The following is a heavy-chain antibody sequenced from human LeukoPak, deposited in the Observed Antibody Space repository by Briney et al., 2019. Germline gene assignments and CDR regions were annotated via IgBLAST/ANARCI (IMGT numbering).Heavy chain of an antibody. CDR2: IWNHGRDM. CDR3: AKVQDGSNWHEYFQH. V-gene: IGHV3-33*06. J-gene: IGHJ1*01. Sequence: GRSLRLSCAASGFTFSTYGMHWVRQAPGKGLEWVALIWNHGRDMSYADSVKGRFTISRDNSKNTLDLQMNSLRAEDTAVYYCAKVQDGSNWHEYFQHWGQGTLVTVSS. D-gene: IGHD6-13*01. CDR1: GFTFSTYG.